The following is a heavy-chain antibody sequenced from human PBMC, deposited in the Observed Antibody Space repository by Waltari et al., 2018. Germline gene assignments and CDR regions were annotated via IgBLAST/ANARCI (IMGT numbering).Heavy chain of an antibody. CDR3: ATWKFCTGGSCYGWGY. V-gene: IGHV3-74*01. J-gene: IGHJ4*02. Sequence: EVQLVESGGGLVQPGGSLRLSCAAPGLPFSPYWIPWVRQDPAKGLVWVSRINADGRSTGYADSVRGRFTISRDNAKNTVYLQMNSLRADDSALYYCATWKFCTGGSCYGWGYWGQGTLVTVSS. D-gene: IGHD2-15*01. CDR2: INADGRST. CDR1: GLPFSPYW.